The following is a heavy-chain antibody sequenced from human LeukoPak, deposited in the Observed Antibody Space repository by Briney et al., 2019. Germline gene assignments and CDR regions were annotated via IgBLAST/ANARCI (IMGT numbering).Heavy chain of an antibody. D-gene: IGHD3-10*01. CDR2: ISGSGGST. CDR1: GLTFSSYG. V-gene: IGHV3-23*01. Sequence: GGTLRLSCAASGLTFSSYGMSWVRQAPGKGLEWVSAISGSGGSTYYADSVKGRFTISRDNSKNTLYLQMSSLRAEDTAVYYCARDSQMVYYYGSGSYLSYFDYWGQGTLVTVSS. J-gene: IGHJ4*02. CDR3: ARDSQMVYYYGSGSYLSYFDY.